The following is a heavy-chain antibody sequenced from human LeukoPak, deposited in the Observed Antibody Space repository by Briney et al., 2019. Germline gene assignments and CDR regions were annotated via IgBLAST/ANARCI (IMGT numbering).Heavy chain of an antibody. CDR2: INHSGST. CDR1: GGSFSGYY. Sequence: SETLSLTCAVYGGSFSGYYWSWIRQPPGKGLEWIGEINHSGSTNYNPSLKSRVTISVDTSKNQFSLNLNSVTAADTAVYYCARQVSGYFDLWGRGTLVTVSS. CDR3: ARQVSGYFDL. J-gene: IGHJ2*01. V-gene: IGHV4-34*01.